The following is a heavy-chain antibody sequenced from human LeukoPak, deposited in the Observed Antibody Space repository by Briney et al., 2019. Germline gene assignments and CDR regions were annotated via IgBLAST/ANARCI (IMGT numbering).Heavy chain of an antibody. J-gene: IGHJ4*02. CDR3: ARCFGSGCPNGVFDF. CDR2: IYYSGSS. Sequence: PSETLSLTCTVSGGSISSGDYYWSWIRQPPGKGLEWIGYIYYSGSSYYIPSLKSRVTMSVDTSKNQFSLRLSSVTAADPAVYYCARCFGSGCPNGVFDFWGQGTLVTVSS. D-gene: IGHD6-19*01. CDR1: GGSISSGDYY. V-gene: IGHV4-30-4*01.